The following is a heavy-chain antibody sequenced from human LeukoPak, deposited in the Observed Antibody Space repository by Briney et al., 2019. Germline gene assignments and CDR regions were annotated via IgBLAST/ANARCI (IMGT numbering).Heavy chain of an antibody. CDR1: GFIFSTSD. Sequence: PGGSLRLSCAASGFIFSTSDMNWVRQAPGKGLEWVSAISGSGGSSFYADSVKGRFTISRDNSKNTLYLQMNSLRAEDTAVYYCAKCILTGYYKGYMDVWGKGTTVTISS. D-gene: IGHD3-9*01. J-gene: IGHJ6*03. V-gene: IGHV3-23*01. CDR2: ISGSGGSS. CDR3: AKCILTGYYKGYMDV.